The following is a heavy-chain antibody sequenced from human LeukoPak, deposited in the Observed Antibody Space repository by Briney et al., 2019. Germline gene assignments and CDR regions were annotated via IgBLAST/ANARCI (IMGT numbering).Heavy chain of an antibody. J-gene: IGHJ4*02. CDR1: GGAFSGYY. V-gene: IGHV4-34*01. D-gene: IGHD4-11*01. Sequence: PSETLSLTCAVYGGAFSGYYWSWIRQPPGKGLEWIGEINHSGDTKYNPSLKSRVSMSVDVSKDQFSLKLTSLTAGDTAVYYCARGSRNYNNYEGADYWGQGTLVTVSS. CDR2: INHSGDT. CDR3: ARGSRNYNNYEGADY.